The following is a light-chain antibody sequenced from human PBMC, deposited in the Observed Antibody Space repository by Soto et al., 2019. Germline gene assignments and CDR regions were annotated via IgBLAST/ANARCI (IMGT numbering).Light chain of an antibody. V-gene: IGKV3-15*01. Sequence: EIVLTQSPGTLSLSPGERATLSCRASQSLRSNLAWYQQKPGQAPRLLIYGASTRATGIPDRFSGSGSGTEFTLTISSLQSEDLGVYYCQDYTNWPRTFGQGTKVDIK. CDR3: QDYTNWPRT. J-gene: IGKJ1*01. CDR1: QSLRSN. CDR2: GAS.